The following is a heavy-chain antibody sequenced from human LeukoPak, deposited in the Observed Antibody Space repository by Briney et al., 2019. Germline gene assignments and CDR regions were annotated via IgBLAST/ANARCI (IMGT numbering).Heavy chain of an antibody. V-gene: IGHV4-39*01. J-gene: IGHJ5*02. D-gene: IGHD3-10*01. Sequence: QPAETLSLTCTVSGDSISSTSYYWGWIRQPPGKGLEWIGSIYYTGSTSYNPSLKSRVTMSIDTSKNQFSLKLSSVTAADTAVYYCARLSLLLWFGELRYNWFDPWGQGTLLTVSS. CDR1: GDSISSTSYY. CDR2: IYYTGST. CDR3: ARLSLLLWFGELRYNWFDP.